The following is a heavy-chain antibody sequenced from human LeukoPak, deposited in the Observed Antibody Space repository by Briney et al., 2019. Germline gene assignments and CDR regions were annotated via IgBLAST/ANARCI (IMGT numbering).Heavy chain of an antibody. CDR2: INPSGGST. V-gene: IGHV1-46*01. Sequence: ASVKVSCKASGYTFTSYYIHWVRQAPGQGLEWMGIINPSGGSTSYAQKFQGRVTMTRDMSTSTVYMELSSLRSEDTAVYYCARGPHAYYFDYWGQGTLVTVSS. CDR1: GYTFTSYY. CDR3: ARGPHAYYFDY. J-gene: IGHJ4*02.